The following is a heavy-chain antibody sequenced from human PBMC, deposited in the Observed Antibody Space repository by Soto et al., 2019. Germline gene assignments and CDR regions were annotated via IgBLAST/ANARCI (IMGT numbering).Heavy chain of an antibody. CDR1: GYSFINYG. CDR2: ISGSNGAT. V-gene: IGHV1-18*04. CDR3: ARDSKWLIINGNCFDS. J-gene: IGHJ5*01. Sequence: QVQLVQSGAEVKKPGASVKVSCKFSGYSFINYGMTWVRQAPGQGCEWMGWISGSNGATSYAQRFQGRVTLTTDTSTNTAYMELRSLRLDDTAIYYCARDSKWLIINGNCFDSWGQGTLVTVSS. D-gene: IGHD5-12*01.